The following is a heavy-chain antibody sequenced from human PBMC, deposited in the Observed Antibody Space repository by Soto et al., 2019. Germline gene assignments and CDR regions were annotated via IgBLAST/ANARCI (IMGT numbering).Heavy chain of an antibody. CDR3: ASASPVRCGGDPSYRLDSSFDS. Sequence: QVQLVQSGAEVRKPGSSLRVSCKSSGATFSTTGISWVRQAPGQGLEWMGGIIPLFGTPKYARKFQGRVSITADESTNTVYMELNRLRPDDADVYSCASASPVRCGGDPSYRLDSSFDSWGQGSLVIVSS. V-gene: IGHV1-69*01. J-gene: IGHJ5*01. CDR1: GATFSTTG. D-gene: IGHD2-21*02. CDR2: IIPLFGTP.